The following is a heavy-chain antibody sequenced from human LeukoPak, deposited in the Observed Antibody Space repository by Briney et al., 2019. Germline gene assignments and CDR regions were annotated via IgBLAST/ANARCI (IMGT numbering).Heavy chain of an antibody. CDR2: ISSSGSTR. V-gene: IGHV3-48*03. D-gene: IGHD3-10*02. CDR3: AELGITMIGGV. Sequence: GGSLRLSCAASGFTFSSYEMNWVRQAPGKGLEWVSYISSSGSTRYYADSVKGRFTISRDNTKNSLYLQMNSLRAEDTAVYYCAELGITMIGGVWGKGTTVTISS. J-gene: IGHJ6*04. CDR1: GFTFSSYE.